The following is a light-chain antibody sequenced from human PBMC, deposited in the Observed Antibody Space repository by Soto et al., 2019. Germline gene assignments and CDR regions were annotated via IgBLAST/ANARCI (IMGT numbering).Light chain of an antibody. Sequence: EIVLTQSPGARSLSPGEGATLSCMASQHLRGDSLAWYQQTPGQPPRLLISAASSRATGIPDRFSGSGSGTDFTLTISRLEPEDFAVYYCQKYGTSPTKFGQGTKVDIK. V-gene: IGKV3-20*01. CDR3: QKYGTSPTK. CDR1: QHLRGDS. CDR2: AAS. J-gene: IGKJ1*01.